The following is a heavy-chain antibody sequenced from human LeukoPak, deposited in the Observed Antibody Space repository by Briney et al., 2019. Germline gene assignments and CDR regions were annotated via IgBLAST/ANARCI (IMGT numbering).Heavy chain of an antibody. D-gene: IGHD3-16*02. CDR3: AKAWWLSYYFDY. V-gene: IGHV3-23*01. CDR2: ISGSGSNV. Sequence: GASLRLSCTGSGFTFSTYAMNWVRQAPGKGLEWVSAISGSGSNVYYADSVKGRFTISRDNPKNTLYLQMNSLRVEDTAAYYCAKAWWLSYYFDYWGQGTLVTASS. J-gene: IGHJ4*02. CDR1: GFTFSTYA.